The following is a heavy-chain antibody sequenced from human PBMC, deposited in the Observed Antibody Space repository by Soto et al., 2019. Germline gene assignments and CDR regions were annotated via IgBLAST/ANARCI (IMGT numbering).Heavy chain of an antibody. J-gene: IGHJ4*02. Sequence: GASVKVSCKASGGTFSSYTISWVRQAPGQGLERMGWISAYNGNTNYAQKFQGRVTMTRDTSTSTVYMELSSLRSEDTAVYYCAREEMRQQLAGYYFDYWGQGTLVTVSS. CDR3: AREEMRQQLAGYYFDY. D-gene: IGHD6-13*01. V-gene: IGHV1-18*01. CDR1: GGTFSSYT. CDR2: ISAYNGNT.